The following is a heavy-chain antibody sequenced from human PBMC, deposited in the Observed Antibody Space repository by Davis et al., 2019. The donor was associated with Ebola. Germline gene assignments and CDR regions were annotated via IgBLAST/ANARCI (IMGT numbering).Heavy chain of an antibody. J-gene: IGHJ6*02. V-gene: IGHV1-18*01. CDR1: GYTFTTFG. Sequence: ASVKVFCKASGYTFTTFGITWVRQAPGQGLEWMGWVSGFTRNTIYAQKFKGRVTLTIDTSTDTAYMELWSLGPDDTAVYYCARDKPYSSSSSPSGDVWGQGTTVTVSS. CDR2: VSGFTRNT. CDR3: ARDKPYSSSSSPSGDV. D-gene: IGHD6-6*01.